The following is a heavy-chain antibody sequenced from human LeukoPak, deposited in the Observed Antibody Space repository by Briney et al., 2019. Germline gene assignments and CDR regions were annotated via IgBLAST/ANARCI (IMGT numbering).Heavy chain of an antibody. CDR3: ARGLQRSSMIVVVIGSRKYDWFDP. CDR2: IIPIFGTA. D-gene: IGHD3-22*01. V-gene: IGHV1-69*05. CDR1: GGTFSSYA. Sequence: ASVKVSCKASGGTFSSYAISWVRQAPGQGLEWMGGIIPIFGTANYAQKFQGRVTITTDESTSTAYMALSSLRSEDTAVYYCARGLQRSSMIVVVIGSRKYDWFDPWGQGTLVTVSS. J-gene: IGHJ5*02.